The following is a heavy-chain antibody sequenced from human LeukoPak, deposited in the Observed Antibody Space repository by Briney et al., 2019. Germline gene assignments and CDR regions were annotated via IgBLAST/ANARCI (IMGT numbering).Heavy chain of an antibody. Sequence: GRSLRLSCAASGFTFSSYAMHWVRQAPGKGLEWVAVISYDGSNKYYADSVKGRFTISRDNSKNTLYLQMNSLRAEDTAAYYCARDFAVVPAADGAIYYYYGMDVWGQGTTVTVSS. D-gene: IGHD2-2*01. CDR2: ISYDGSNK. CDR1: GFTFSSYA. J-gene: IGHJ6*02. CDR3: ARDFAVVPAADGAIYYYYGMDV. V-gene: IGHV3-30-3*01.